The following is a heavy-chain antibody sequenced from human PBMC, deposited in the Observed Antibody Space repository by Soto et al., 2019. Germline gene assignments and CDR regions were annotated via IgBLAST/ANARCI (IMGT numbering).Heavy chain of an antibody. CDR2: IYWDDDK. CDR1: GFSLSTSGVG. V-gene: IGHV2-5*02. CDR3: AHRRKTSDFDY. J-gene: IGHJ4*02. Sequence: QITLKESGPTLVKPTQTLTLTCTFSGFSLSTSGVGVGWIRQPPGKALECLALIYWDDDKRYSPSVNSRLTITKDTSTNQVVLTLTTMDPVDTATYYCAHRRKTSDFDYCGQGTLVTVSS.